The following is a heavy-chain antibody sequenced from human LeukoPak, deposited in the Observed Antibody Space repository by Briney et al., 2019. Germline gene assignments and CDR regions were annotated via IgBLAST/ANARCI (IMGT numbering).Heavy chain of an antibody. Sequence: GGSLRLSCAASGFTFSSYAMSWVRQAPGKGLERVSAISGSGGSTYYADSVKGRFTISRDNSKNTLYLQMNSLRAEDTAVYYCAKDGLRLTRPHDYWGQGTLVTVSS. J-gene: IGHJ4*02. D-gene: IGHD2-2*01. CDR3: AKDGLRLTRPHDY. CDR1: GFTFSSYA. V-gene: IGHV3-23*01. CDR2: ISGSGGST.